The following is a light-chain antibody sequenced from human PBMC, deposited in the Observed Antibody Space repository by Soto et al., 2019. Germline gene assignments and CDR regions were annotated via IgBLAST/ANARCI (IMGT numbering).Light chain of an antibody. Sequence: QSALTQPASVSGSPGQSGTISCTGTTSDIGDYDYVSWYQQYPDKAPKLVIFDVSDRPSGLFTRFSGSKSGNTASLTISGLQAEDEADYYCSSYTTVSPHVLFGGGTQLTVL. CDR3: SSYTTVSPHVL. J-gene: IGLJ3*02. CDR1: TSDIGDYDY. CDR2: DVS. V-gene: IGLV2-14*03.